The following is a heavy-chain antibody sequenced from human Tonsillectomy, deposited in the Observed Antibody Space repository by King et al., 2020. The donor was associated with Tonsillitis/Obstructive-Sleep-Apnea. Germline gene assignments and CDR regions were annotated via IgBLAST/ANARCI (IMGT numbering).Heavy chain of an antibody. D-gene: IGHD1-26*01. V-gene: IGHV3-66*01. J-gene: IGHJ4*02. Sequence: VQLVESGGGLVQPGGSLRLSCAASGFTVSSNYMSWVRQAPGKGLEWVSVIYSGGSTYYADSVKGRFPISRDNSKNTLYLQMNTLRAEDTAVYYCASDLVGGGGSDYWGQGTLVTVSS. CDR1: GFTVSSNY. CDR3: ASDLVGGGGSDY. CDR2: IYSGGST.